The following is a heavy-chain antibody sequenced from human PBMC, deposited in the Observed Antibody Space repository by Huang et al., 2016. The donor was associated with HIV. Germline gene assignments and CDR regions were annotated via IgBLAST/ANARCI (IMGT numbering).Heavy chain of an antibody. Sequence: EVQLEEFGGRLVQPGRSLRLSCATYGFQFDIYAMHWVRQVPGGGLECVSGISWDSGGIRYADSVRGRFAISRDNAVKSLYLQMDSRRREDTALYYCVKDRRMRGSGWTFFDNWGQGTLVDVSS. CDR3: VKDRRMRGSGWTFFDN. D-gene: IGHD6-19*01. CDR2: ISWDSGGI. CDR1: GFQFDIYA. J-gene: IGHJ4*02. V-gene: IGHV3-9*01.